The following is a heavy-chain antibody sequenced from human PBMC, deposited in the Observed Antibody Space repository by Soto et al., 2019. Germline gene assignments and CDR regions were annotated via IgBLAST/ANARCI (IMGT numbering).Heavy chain of an antibody. J-gene: IGHJ4*02. CDR1: VYSFANYW. CDR3: ARHIDAYNGKDH. V-gene: IGHV5-51*01. D-gene: IGHD1-1*01. CDR2: IYPGDSDKKY. Sequence: GESLKISCKTSVYSFANYWIGWVRQMPGKGLEWMGIIYPGDSDKKYRYSPSFQGQVTISVDKSISTAYLQWSSLKASDTAIYYCARHIDAYNGKDHWGQGTLVTVSS.